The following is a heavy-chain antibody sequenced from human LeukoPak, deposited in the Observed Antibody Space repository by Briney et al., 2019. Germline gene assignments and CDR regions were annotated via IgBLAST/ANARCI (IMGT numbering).Heavy chain of an antibody. CDR2: INHSGST. J-gene: IGHJ6*03. D-gene: IGHD1-26*01. V-gene: IGHV4-34*01. Sequence: SETLSLTCAVYGGSFSGYYWSWIRQPPGKGLEWIGEINHSGSTNYNPSLKSRVTISVDTSKNQFSLKLSSVTAADTAVYYCARHGYGSGSYPSYYYYMDVWGKGTTVTISS. CDR3: ARHGYGSGSYPSYYYYMDV. CDR1: GGSFSGYY.